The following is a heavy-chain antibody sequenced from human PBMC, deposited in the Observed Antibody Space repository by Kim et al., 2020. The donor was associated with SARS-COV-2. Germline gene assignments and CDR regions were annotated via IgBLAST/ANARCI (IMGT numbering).Heavy chain of an antibody. V-gene: IGHV3-66*01. D-gene: IGHD3-16*01. CDR1: GFTVSSNY. CDR3: ARGWGSPSFDL. CDR2: IYSGGST. J-gene: IGHJ5*02. Sequence: GGSLRLSCAASGFTVSSNYMSWIRQAPGKGPEWVSVIYSGGSTYYADSVKGRFTISRDNSKNTVYLQMNSLRVDDTAVYYCARGWGSPSFDLWGQGTLVTVSS.